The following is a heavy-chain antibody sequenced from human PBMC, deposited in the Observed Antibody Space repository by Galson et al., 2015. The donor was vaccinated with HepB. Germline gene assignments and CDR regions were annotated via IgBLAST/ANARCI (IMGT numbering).Heavy chain of an antibody. CDR1: GSSFTNSK. Sequence: SVKVSCKAFGSSFTNSKMHWVRQAPGQGLEWMGIMSPGHTSTRCAQNFQGRLIMTSDTSTSTVYMELSSLRYEDTAVYYCAKDGGYYGVDHWGQGTLVTVSS. J-gene: IGHJ4*02. CDR3: AKDGGYYGVDH. D-gene: IGHD1-26*01. CDR2: MSPGHTST. V-gene: IGHV1-46*01.